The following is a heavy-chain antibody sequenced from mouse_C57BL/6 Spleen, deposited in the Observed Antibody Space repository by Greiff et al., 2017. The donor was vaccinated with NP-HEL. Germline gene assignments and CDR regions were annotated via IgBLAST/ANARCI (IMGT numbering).Heavy chain of an antibody. V-gene: IGHV5-9*01. CDR1: GFTFSSYT. Sequence: EVNVVESGGGLVKPGGSLKLSCAASGFTFSSYTMSWVRQTPEKRLEWVATISGGGGNTYYPDSVKGRFTISRDNAKNTLYLQMSSLRSEDTALYYCAYKGLHWYFDVWGTGTTVTVSS. CDR3: AYKGLHWYFDV. J-gene: IGHJ1*03. CDR2: ISGGGGNT. D-gene: IGHD2-4*01.